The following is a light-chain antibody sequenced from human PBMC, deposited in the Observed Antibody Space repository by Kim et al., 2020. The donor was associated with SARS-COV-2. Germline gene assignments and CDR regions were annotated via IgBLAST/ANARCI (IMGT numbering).Light chain of an antibody. Sequence: QLVLTQSPSASASLGASVKLTCTLSSGHSSYAIAWHQQQPEKGPRYLMKVNSDGSHTKGDGIPDRFSGSSSGAERYLTISSLQSEDETDYYCQTWGTGWVFGGGTQLTVL. CDR2: VNSDGSH. CDR3: QTWGTGWV. CDR1: SGHSSYA. V-gene: IGLV4-69*01. J-gene: IGLJ3*02.